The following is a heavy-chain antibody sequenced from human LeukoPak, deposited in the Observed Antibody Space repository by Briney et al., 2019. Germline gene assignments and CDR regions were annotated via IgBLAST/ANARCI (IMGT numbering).Heavy chain of an antibody. Sequence: GGSLRLSCAASGFTFTTYWMSWVRQLPGKGLEWVANINQDGTEKYYVDSVKGRFTISRDNARNSLYLQMNSLRVEDTAVYYCARLFGGVTTYDYWGQGALVTVSS. CDR3: ARLFGGVTTYDY. J-gene: IGHJ4*02. V-gene: IGHV3-7*01. D-gene: IGHD2-8*02. CDR2: INQDGTEK. CDR1: GFTFTTYW.